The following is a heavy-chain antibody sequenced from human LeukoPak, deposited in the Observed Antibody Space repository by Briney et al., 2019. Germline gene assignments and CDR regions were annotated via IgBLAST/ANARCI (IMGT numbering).Heavy chain of an antibody. V-gene: IGHV3-23*01. J-gene: IGHJ4*02. CDR1: GFTFSSYA. CDR3: ATLGIVAGLGYDY. Sequence: GGSQRLSCAASGFTFSSYAMSWVRQAPGKGLEWVSAISGSGGSTYYADSVKGRFTIPRDNSKNTLYLQMNSLRAEDTAVYYCATLGIVAGLGYDYRGQGTLVTVSS. CDR2: ISGSGGST. D-gene: IGHD6-19*01.